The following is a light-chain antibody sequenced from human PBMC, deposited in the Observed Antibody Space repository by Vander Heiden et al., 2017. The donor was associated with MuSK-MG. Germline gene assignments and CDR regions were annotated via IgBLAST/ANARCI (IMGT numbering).Light chain of an antibody. CDR1: QGIGNE. CDR2: NAS. V-gene: IGKV1-17*01. Sequence: DIQMTQSPSSLSASVGDRVTITCRASQGIGNELGWYQQKPGKAPKRLISNASSLQSGVPSRFSGSGFGTEFTLIISSLQPEDFATYYCLQHYSSSWSFGHGTKVEVK. CDR3: LQHYSSSWS. J-gene: IGKJ1*01.